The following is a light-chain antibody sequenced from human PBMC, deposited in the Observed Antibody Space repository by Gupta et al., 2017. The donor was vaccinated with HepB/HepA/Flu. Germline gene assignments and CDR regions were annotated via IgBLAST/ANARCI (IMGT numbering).Light chain of an antibody. J-gene: IGKJ2*01. CDR1: QSLLLRPNNQNY. Sequence: DIVMTPSPDPPAVPLCGRDTITCKSSQSLLLRPNNQNYLAWYQQKPGQPPQVLIYGASTRQSGVPARFSGSGSGADFTLTISSLQAEDVAIYYCQQNYSTPLTFGQGTKLEIK. CDR2: GAS. V-gene: IGKV4-1*01. CDR3: QQNYSTPLT.